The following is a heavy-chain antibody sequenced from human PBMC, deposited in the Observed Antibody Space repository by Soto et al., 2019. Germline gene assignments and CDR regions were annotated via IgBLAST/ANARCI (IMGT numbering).Heavy chain of an antibody. CDR1: GFNFYNYA. CDR3: VKDLRPNRGWFGP. V-gene: IGHV3-23*01. D-gene: IGHD3-3*01. CDR2: ISGDGTRT. J-gene: IGHJ5*02. Sequence: PGWSLRLSCAASGFNFYNYAMTWVRQAPGKGLEWVSGISGDGTRTYYGDSVKGRFTISRDNSKNTVFLQMNSLRAEDTALYYCVKDLRPNRGWFGPWGQGXRVTVSS.